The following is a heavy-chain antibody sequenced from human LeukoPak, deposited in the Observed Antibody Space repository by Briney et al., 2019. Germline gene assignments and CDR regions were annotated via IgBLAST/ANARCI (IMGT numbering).Heavy chain of an antibody. Sequence: GGSLRLSCTASGFTFSNYWMHWVRQAPGKGLEWVANIKQDGSEKYYVDSVKGRFTISRDTSKNTLWLQMNSLRVDDTALYYCAKSLGGDYGSGSYYVVFDSWGQGTLVTVSS. D-gene: IGHD3-10*01. CDR2: IKQDGSEK. CDR1: GFTFSNYW. CDR3: AKSLGGDYGSGSYYVVFDS. V-gene: IGHV3-7*03. J-gene: IGHJ4*02.